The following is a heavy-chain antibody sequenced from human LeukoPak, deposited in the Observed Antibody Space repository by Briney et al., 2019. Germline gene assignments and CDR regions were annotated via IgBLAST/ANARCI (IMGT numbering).Heavy chain of an antibody. CDR2: IAIGSRPV. CDR1: GFTFSTSG. V-gene: IGHV3-48*02. J-gene: IGHJ4*02. Sequence: GGSLRLSCAASGFTFSTSGMNWVRQAPGRGLEWVSYIAIGSRPVYYADSVKGRFTSSRDNAKNSLYLQMNSLRDEDTAVYYCARPAAAAAAFCDYWGQGTLVIVSS. CDR3: ARPAAAAAAFCDY. D-gene: IGHD6-25*01.